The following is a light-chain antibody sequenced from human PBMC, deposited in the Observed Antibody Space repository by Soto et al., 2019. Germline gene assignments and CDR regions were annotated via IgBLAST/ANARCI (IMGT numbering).Light chain of an antibody. Sequence: QSVLAQPPSASGSPGQSVTISCTGTSSDVGGYDYVSWYQQRPGKAPKLMIYEVSKRPSGVPDRFSGSKSGNTASLTVSGLQAEDEADYYCTSYAGSNNMGVFGTGTKVTLL. V-gene: IGLV2-8*01. CDR2: EVS. J-gene: IGLJ1*01. CDR3: TSYAGSNNMGV. CDR1: SSDVGGYDY.